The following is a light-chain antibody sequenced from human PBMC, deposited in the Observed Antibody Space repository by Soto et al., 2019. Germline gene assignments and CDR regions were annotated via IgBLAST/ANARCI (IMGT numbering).Light chain of an antibody. CDR1: ESVSSW. CDR3: QHYNSYPWT. J-gene: IGKJ1*01. V-gene: IGKV1-5*03. CDR2: KAS. Sequence: DIQMTQSPSTLSASVGDRVTITCRASESVSSWLAWYQQKPGKAPKLLIYKASGLESGVPSRFSGSGSGTDFILTISSLQPDDFATYYCQHYNSYPWTFGQGTKVEIK.